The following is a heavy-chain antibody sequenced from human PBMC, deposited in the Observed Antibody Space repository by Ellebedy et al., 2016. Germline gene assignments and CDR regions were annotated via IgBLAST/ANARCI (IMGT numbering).Heavy chain of an antibody. J-gene: IGHJ5*02. CDR2: IYYSGST. CDR1: GDSVTNGRYY. Sequence: SETLSLXXSVSGDSVTNGRYYCRWFRQPPGKEMEWIGYIYYSGSTNYNPSLKSRVTMSIDTSKNQFSLHLSSVTAADTAVYHCAIYHRNNDYHIDPWGQGTLVTVSS. V-gene: IGHV4-61*01. CDR3: AIYHRNNDYHIDP. D-gene: IGHD1-14*01.